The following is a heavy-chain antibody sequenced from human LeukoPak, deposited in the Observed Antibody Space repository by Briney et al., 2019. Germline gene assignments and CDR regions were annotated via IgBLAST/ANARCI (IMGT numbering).Heavy chain of an antibody. CDR3: ARVHFPYGDFDY. V-gene: IGHV3-53*01. Sequence: GGSLRLSCAASGITVSDNCMSWVRQTPGKGLEWVSTLYPAGDTYFADSVRGRFTISRDISKNTVYLQMGSLRAEDTAVYFCARVHFPYGDFDYWGQGALVTVSS. J-gene: IGHJ4*02. D-gene: IGHD4-17*01. CDR1: GITVSDNC. CDR2: LYPAGDT.